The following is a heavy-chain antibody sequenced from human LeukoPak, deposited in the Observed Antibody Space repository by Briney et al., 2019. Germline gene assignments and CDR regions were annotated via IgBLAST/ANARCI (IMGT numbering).Heavy chain of an antibody. D-gene: IGHD3-22*01. CDR3: ARVNYYDSSGYYRAAFDI. V-gene: IGHV3-48*01. J-gene: IGHJ3*02. CDR2: ISSSSSTI. CDR1: GFTFSSYS. Sequence: PGGSLRLSCAASGFTFSSYSMNWVRQAPGKGLEWVSYISSSSSTIYYADSVKGRFTISRDNAKNSLYLQMNSLRAEDTALYYCARVNYYDSSGYYRAAFDIWGQGTMVTVSS.